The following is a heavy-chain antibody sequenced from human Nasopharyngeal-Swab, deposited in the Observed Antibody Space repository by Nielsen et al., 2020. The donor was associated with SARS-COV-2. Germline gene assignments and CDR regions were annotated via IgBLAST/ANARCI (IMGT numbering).Heavy chain of an antibody. CDR1: GFTFSNYW. Sequence: GGSLRLSCAASGFTFSNYWMTWVRQAPGKGLEWVATIEDYGSEKYYVDSVKGRFTISRDNAKNSLYLQMNSLGAEDTAVYYCAREGSDSSGPGEYYYFYMDVWGKGTTVTVSS. CDR2: IEDYGSEK. V-gene: IGHV3-7*01. CDR3: AREGSDSSGPGEYYYFYMDV. J-gene: IGHJ6*03. D-gene: IGHD6-19*01.